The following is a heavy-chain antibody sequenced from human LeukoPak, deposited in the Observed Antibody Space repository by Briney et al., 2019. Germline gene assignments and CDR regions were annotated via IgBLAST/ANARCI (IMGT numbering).Heavy chain of an antibody. Sequence: GGSLRLSCAVSGLTFSSSWMDWVRQAPGKGLEWVASINPDGNKKYSADSVKGRFTISRDNAENSLYLQMNSLRVEDTAFYYCARDHGRYCSGGSCYFGGFFEYWGQGTLGTVSS. V-gene: IGHV3-7*01. J-gene: IGHJ4*02. CDR2: INPDGNKK. D-gene: IGHD2-15*01. CDR3: ARDHGRYCSGGSCYFGGFFEY. CDR1: GLTFSSSW.